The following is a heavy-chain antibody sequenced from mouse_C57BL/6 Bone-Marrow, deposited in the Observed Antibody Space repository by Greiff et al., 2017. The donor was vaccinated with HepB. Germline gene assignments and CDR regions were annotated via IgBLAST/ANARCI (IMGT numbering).Heavy chain of an antibody. Sequence: SGPVLVKPGASVKMSCKASGYTFTDYYMNWVKQSHGKSLEWIGVINPYNGGTSYNQKFKGKATLTVDKSSSTAYMELNSLTSEDSAVYYCARSRSYYYGSSWFAYWGQGTLVTVSA. CDR3: ARSRSYYYGSSWFAY. CDR2: INPYNGGT. J-gene: IGHJ3*01. V-gene: IGHV1-19*01. CDR1: GYTFTDYY. D-gene: IGHD1-1*01.